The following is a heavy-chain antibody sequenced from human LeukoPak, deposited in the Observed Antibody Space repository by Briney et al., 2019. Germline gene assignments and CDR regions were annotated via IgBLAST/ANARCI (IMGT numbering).Heavy chain of an antibody. CDR1: GYTFTSYG. D-gene: IGHD5-12*01. J-gene: IGHJ4*02. CDR3: ARDCVVCGDYKDYYFDY. Sequence: GASVKVSCKASGYTFTSYGISWVRQAPGQGLEWMGIINPSGGSTSYAQKFQGRVTMTRDTSTSTVYMELSSLRSEDTAVYYCARDCVVCGDYKDYYFDYWGQGTLVTVSS. CDR2: INPSGGST. V-gene: IGHV1-46*01.